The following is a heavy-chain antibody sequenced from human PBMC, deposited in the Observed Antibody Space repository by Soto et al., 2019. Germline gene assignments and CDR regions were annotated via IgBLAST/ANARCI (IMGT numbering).Heavy chain of an antibody. D-gene: IGHD3-3*01. V-gene: IGHV3-21*01. J-gene: IGHJ6*02. Sequence: EVQLVESGGGLVKPGGSLRLSCAASGFTFSSYSMNWVRQAPGKGLEWVSSISSSSSYIYYADSVKGRFTISRDNAKNSLYLQMNSLRAEDTAVYYCARDATIFGSYYYYGMDVWGQGTTVTVSS. CDR1: GFTFSSYS. CDR3: ARDATIFGSYYYYGMDV. CDR2: ISSSSSYI.